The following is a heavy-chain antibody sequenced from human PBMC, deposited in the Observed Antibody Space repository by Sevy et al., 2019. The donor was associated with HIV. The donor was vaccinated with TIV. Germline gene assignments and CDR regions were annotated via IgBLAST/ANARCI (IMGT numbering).Heavy chain of an antibody. CDR2: ISSGSTYT. D-gene: IGHD1-7*01. J-gene: IGHJ4*02. CDR1: GFTFSDYY. CDR3: ARDRRNYAGEYFDY. V-gene: IGHV3-11*06. Sequence: GGSLRLSCAASGFTFSDYYMSWIRQAPGKGLEWVSDISSGSTYTKYADSVKGRITMPRDNAKNSLYLQMNSLRVEDTAVYYCARDRRNYAGEYFDYWGQGTLVTVSS.